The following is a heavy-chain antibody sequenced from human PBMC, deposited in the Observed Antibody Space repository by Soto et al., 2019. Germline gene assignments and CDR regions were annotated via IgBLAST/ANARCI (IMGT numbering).Heavy chain of an antibody. CDR3: ARYHYYDFWRGTLPVVYGIDV. Sequence: PSETLSLTYTASGGSVSSGSYYWSWIRQPPGKGLEWIGYIYYSGSTNYNPSLKSRVTISVDTSKNQFSLKLSSVTAADTAVYYCARYHYYDFWRGTLPVVYGIDVWGQGATVTVSS. V-gene: IGHV4-61*01. D-gene: IGHD3-3*01. CDR2: IYYSGST. J-gene: IGHJ6*02. CDR1: GGSVSSGSYY.